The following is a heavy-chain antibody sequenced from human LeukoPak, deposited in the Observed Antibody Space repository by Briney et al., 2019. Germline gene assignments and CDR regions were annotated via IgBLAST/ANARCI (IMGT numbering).Heavy chain of an antibody. CDR3: ARVGGELPYYFDY. V-gene: IGHV4-39*07. CDR2: IYHSGST. J-gene: IGHJ4*02. Sequence: SETLSLTCTVSGGSISSSGYYWGWIRQPPGKGLEWIASIYHSGSTYYNPSLKSRVTISVDTSKNQFSLKLSSVTAADTAVYYCARVGGELPYYFDYWGQGTLVTVSS. D-gene: IGHD3-16*02. CDR1: GGSISSSGYY.